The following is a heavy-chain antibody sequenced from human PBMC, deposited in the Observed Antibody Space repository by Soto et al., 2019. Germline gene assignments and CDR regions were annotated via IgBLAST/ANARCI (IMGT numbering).Heavy chain of an antibody. D-gene: IGHD4-4*01. CDR1: GFTSSGCW. V-gene: IGHV3-7*01. CDR2: INQDGSEK. CDR3: ARDYSNPRGRFDP. J-gene: IGHJ5*02. Sequence: HPGGSLRLSCAASGFTSSGCWMTWVRQAPGKGLEWVANINQDGSEKYYVDSVKGRFTISRDNAKDSLYLQMNSLRAEDTAIYYCARDYSNPRGRFDPWGQGTLVTVSS.